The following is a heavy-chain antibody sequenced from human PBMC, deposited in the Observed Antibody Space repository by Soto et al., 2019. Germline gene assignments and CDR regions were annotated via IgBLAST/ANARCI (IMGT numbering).Heavy chain of an antibody. CDR2: IYYSGST. J-gene: IGHJ5*02. D-gene: IGHD2-2*01. Sequence: SGTLSLTCTVSGGSISSYYWSWIRQPPGKGLEWIGYIYYSGSTNYNPSLKSRVTISVDTPKNQFSLKLSSVSAADTAVHYCARGQVVVPAAKRPYWFDPWGQGTLVTVSS. CDR1: GGSISSYY. CDR3: ARGQVVVPAAKRPYWFDP. V-gene: IGHV4-59*01.